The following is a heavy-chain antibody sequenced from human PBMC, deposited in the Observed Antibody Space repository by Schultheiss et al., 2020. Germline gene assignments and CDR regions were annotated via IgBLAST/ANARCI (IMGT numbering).Heavy chain of an antibody. CDR2: INSDGSST. D-gene: IGHD2-15*01. CDR1: GFTFSSYW. Sequence: GGSLRLSCAASGFTFSSYWMHWVRQAPGKGLVWVSRINSDGSSTSYADSVKGRFTISRDNAKNTLYLQMNSLKTEDTAVYYCTRLGLGYCSGGSCYSTLIDYWGKGTLVNGYS. CDR3: TRLGLGYCSGGSCYSTLIDY. J-gene: IGHJ4*02. V-gene: IGHV3-74*01.